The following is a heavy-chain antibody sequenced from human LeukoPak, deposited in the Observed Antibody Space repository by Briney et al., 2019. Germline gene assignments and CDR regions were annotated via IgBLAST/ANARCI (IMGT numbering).Heavy chain of an antibody. CDR1: GGSFSGYY. CDR2: INHSGST. D-gene: IGHD3-22*01. CDR3: ARANYYDSSGYSY. J-gene: IGHJ4*02. V-gene: IGHV4-34*01. Sequence: KPSETLSLTCAVYGGSFSGYYWSWIRQPPGKGLEWIGEINHSGSTNYNPSLKSRVTISVDTSKNQFSLKLSSVTAADTAVYYCARANYYDSSGYSYWGRGTLVTVSS.